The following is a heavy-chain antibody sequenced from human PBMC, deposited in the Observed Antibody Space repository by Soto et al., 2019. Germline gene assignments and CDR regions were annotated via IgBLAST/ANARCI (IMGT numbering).Heavy chain of an antibody. D-gene: IGHD6-6*01. CDR2: ISYDGSNK. J-gene: IGHJ3*02. CDR3: ARGRYFEYRSSSGAFDI. V-gene: IGHV3-30-3*01. Sequence: GGSLRLSCAASGFTFSSYAMHWVRQAPGKGLEWVAVISYDGSNKYYADSVKGRFTIYRDNSKNTLYVQMNSLRAEDTAVYYCARGRYFEYRSSSGAFDIWGQGTMVTVSS. CDR1: GFTFSSYA.